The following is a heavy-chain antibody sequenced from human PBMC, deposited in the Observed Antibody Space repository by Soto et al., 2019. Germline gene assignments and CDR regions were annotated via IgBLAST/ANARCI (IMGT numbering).Heavy chain of an antibody. CDR1: GFTVSSNY. CDR2: IYSGGST. V-gene: IGHV3-53*01. J-gene: IGHJ6*02. D-gene: IGHD6-13*01. Sequence: EVQLVESGGGLIQPGGSLRLSCAASGFTVSSNYMSWVRQAPGKGLEWVAVIYSGGSTYYADSVKGRFTISRDNSKNTLYLQMNSLRAEDTAVYYCARGGAAGRYGMDVWGQGTTVTVSS. CDR3: ARGGAAGRYGMDV.